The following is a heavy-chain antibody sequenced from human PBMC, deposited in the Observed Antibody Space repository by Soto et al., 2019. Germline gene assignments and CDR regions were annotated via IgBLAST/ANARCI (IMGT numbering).Heavy chain of an antibody. CDR2: IYSGGST. J-gene: IGHJ4*02. Sequence: EDQMVESGGALVQPGGSLRLSCAASGFNVSNNYMSWVRQAPGKGLERVSLIYSGGSTYYADSVKGRFTISRDSSKNTLYLQMNSLRAEDTAMYYCAAYSHKGYWGQGTLVTGST. CDR1: GFNVSNNY. V-gene: IGHV3-66*01. D-gene: IGHD3-16*01. CDR3: AAYSHKGY.